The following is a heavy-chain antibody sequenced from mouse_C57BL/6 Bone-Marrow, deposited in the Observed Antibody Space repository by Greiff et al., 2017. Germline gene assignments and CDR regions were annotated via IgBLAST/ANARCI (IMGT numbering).Heavy chain of an antibody. D-gene: IGHD1-1*01. CDR3: THYYYGSYYFDY. V-gene: IGHV14-4*01. Sequence: VQLKESGAELVRPGASVKLSCTASGFNIKDAYMHWVKQRPEQGLEWIGWIDPENGDTEYASKFQGKATITADTSSNTAYLQLSSLTSEDTAVYYCTHYYYGSYYFDYWGQGTTLTVSS. CDR2: IDPENGDT. J-gene: IGHJ2*01. CDR1: GFNIKDAY.